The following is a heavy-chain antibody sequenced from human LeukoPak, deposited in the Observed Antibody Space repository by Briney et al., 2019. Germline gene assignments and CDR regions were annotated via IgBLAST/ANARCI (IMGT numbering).Heavy chain of an antibody. Sequence: SETLSLTCSVYGGSFSGYYWSWIRQPPGKGLEWIGEINHSGSTNYNPSLKSRVTISVDTSKNQFSLKLSSVTAADTAVYYCARDSFRFTANDYWGQGTLVTVSS. CDR1: GGSFSGYY. CDR2: INHSGST. CDR3: ARDSFRFTANDY. V-gene: IGHV4-34*01. J-gene: IGHJ4*02. D-gene: IGHD2-21*02.